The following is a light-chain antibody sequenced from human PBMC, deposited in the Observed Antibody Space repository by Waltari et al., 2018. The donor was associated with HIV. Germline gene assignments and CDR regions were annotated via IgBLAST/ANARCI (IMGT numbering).Light chain of an antibody. CDR1: ESVGII. CDR3: QQYDDWPPFT. J-gene: IGKJ4*01. V-gene: IGKV3-11*01. Sequence: EIVFTQSPPTLSLSPGERATLSCRASESVGIIIAWYQQRPGQVPRLLVYDATERAAGIPDRFSGSGSGTDFSLTISSLEPEDFAVYYCQQYDDWPPFTFGGGTKVEIK. CDR2: DAT.